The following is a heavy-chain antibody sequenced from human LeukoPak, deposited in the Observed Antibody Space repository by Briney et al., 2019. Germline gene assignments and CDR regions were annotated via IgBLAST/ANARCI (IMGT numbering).Heavy chain of an antibody. Sequence: PGGSLRLSCAASGFTFSSYSMNWVRQAPGKGLEWVSYISSSSSTIYYADSVKGRFTISRDNAKNSLYLQMNSLRAEDTAVYYCARDRRTTATINSFDPWGQGTLVTVSS. CDR2: ISSSSSTI. CDR1: GFTFSSYS. V-gene: IGHV3-48*01. J-gene: IGHJ5*02. D-gene: IGHD4-17*01. CDR3: ARDRRTTATINSFDP.